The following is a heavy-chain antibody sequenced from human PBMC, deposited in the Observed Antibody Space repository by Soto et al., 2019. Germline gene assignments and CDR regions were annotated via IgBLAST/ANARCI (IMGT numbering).Heavy chain of an antibody. D-gene: IGHD3-16*01. J-gene: IGHJ4*02. CDR1: GGSFSDHY. Sequence: SETLSLTCAVSGGSFSDHYWTWIRQPPGKGMEWIGEAHHSGNSHYNPSFKSRATISLDTSKNQFSLDLRSVTAADTAVYYCARAPLIRSAGVKSFVGFWGQGTLVTVSS. V-gene: IGHV4-34*01. CDR3: ARAPLIRSAGVKSFVGF. CDR2: AHHSGNS.